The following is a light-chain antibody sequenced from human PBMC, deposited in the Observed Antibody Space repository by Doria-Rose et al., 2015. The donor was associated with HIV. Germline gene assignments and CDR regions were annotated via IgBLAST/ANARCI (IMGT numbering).Light chain of an antibody. J-gene: IGKJ1*01. CDR3: HQYGTSWT. CDR2: DGS. Sequence: EIVLTQSPGTLSLSPGERATLSCRASQSFSSTYLAWYQQKPGQAPSLLTYDGSTRATGIPDRFSASGSGTDFTLTINRLEPEDFAPYYCHQYGTSWTFGQGTKVEI. V-gene: IGKV3-20*01. CDR1: QSFSSTY.